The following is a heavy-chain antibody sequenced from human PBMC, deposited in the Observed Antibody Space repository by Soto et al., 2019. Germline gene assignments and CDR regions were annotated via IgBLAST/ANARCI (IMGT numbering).Heavy chain of an antibody. Sequence: TLSLTCTVSGGSISSSRCHWGWIRQPPGKGLEWIASIKYSGTTFYNPSLKSRVTLSVDTSKNQFSLKLSSVTAADTAVYYCARGGYTVTTRYYYGMDVWGQGTTVTVSS. V-gene: IGHV4-39*07. CDR1: GGSISSSRCH. CDR3: ARGGYTVTTRYYYGMDV. D-gene: IGHD4-4*01. CDR2: IKYSGTT. J-gene: IGHJ6*02.